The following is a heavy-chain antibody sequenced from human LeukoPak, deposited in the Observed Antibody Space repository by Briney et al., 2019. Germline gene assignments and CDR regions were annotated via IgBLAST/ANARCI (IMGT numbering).Heavy chain of an antibody. D-gene: IGHD1-26*01. CDR3: ARVMAGSYGNDY. CDR2: INWNGGST. J-gene: IGHJ4*02. V-gene: IGHV3-20*04. Sequence: GGSLRLSCAASGFTFSSSWMTWVRQAPGKGLEWVSGINWNGGSTGYADSVKGRFTISRDNAKNSLYLQMNSLRAEDTALYYCARVMAGSYGNDYWGQGTLVTVSS. CDR1: GFTFSSSW.